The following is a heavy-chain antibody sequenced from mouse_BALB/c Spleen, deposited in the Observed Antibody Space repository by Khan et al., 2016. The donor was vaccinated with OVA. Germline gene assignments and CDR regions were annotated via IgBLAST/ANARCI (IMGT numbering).Heavy chain of an antibody. CDR2: IWRDRIA. CDR1: GFSLTSYG. D-gene: IGHD2-14*01. J-gene: IGHJ4*01. Sequence: QVQLKESGPGLVAPSQSLSITCTVSGFSLTSYGVHWVRQPPGKGLEWLVVIWRDRIATYNSALKSRLSIRKDNSKSQVFLKMNSLPTYDNSMDYCARNRYGYALDYWGQGTSVTVSS. CDR3: ARNRYGYALDY. V-gene: IGHV2-6*02.